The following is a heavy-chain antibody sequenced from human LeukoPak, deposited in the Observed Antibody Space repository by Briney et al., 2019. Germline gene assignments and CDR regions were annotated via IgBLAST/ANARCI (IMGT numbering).Heavy chain of an antibody. CDR1: GYTFTSYD. CDR2: MNPSSGNT. J-gene: IGHJ3*02. V-gene: IGHV1-8*03. Sequence: ASVKVSCKASGYTFTSYDINWVRQATGQGLEWMGWMNPSSGNTGYAQKFQGRVTITRNTSISTAYMELSSLISDDTAVYYCARVGIAAAGTLSAFDIWGQGTMVTVSS. D-gene: IGHD6-13*01. CDR3: ARVGIAAAGTLSAFDI.